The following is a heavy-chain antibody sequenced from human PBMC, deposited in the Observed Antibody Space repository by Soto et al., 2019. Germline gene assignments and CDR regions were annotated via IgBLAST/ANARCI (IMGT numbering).Heavy chain of an antibody. D-gene: IGHD3-16*02. Sequence: GSLRLSCTASGXTFRTYAMTWFRQAPGKGLEWVSAISGSAGTFYATSLKCRFTISIDNSRSTVYLQIHSLRAEDSAIYYCAKEKDYDFNWGSDRFTSHYWGRGTLVTVSS. CDR3: AKEKDYDFNWGSDRFTSHY. J-gene: IGHJ4*02. V-gene: IGHV3-23*01. CDR2: ISGSAGT. CDR1: GXTFRTYA.